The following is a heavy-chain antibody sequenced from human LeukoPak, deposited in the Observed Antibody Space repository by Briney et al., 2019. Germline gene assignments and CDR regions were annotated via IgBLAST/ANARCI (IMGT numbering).Heavy chain of an antibody. CDR2: ISGSGSST. Sequence: PGGSLRLSCAASGFTFSSYAMSWVRQAPGMGLEWVSAISGSGSSTYYADSVKGRFTISRDNSKNTLYLQMNSLRAEDTAVYYCAKDPKRPPGVWGQGTLVTVSS. CDR1: GFTFSSYA. J-gene: IGHJ4*02. CDR3: AKDPKRPPGV. V-gene: IGHV3-23*01.